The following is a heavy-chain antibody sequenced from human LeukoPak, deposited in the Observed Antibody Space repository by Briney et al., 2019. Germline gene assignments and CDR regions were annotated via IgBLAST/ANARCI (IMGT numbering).Heavy chain of an antibody. CDR2: IYYSGST. D-gene: IGHD3-22*01. J-gene: IGHJ4*02. CDR1: GFTFSSYA. CDR3: ARSSMIVVAHFDY. V-gene: IGHV4-59*01. Sequence: GSLRLSCAASGFTFSSYAMSWVRQAPGKGLEWIGYIYYSGSTNYNPSLKSRVTISVDTSKNQFSLKLSSVTAADTAVYYCARSSMIVVAHFDYWGQGTLVTVSS.